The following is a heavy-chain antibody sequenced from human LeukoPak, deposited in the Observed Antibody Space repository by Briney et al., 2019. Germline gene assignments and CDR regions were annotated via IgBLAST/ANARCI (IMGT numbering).Heavy chain of an antibody. J-gene: IGHJ4*02. Sequence: GGSLRLSCAASGFTFSSYAMSWVRQAPGKGLEWVSAISSSGSTIYYADSVKGRFTISRDNAKNSLYLQMNSLRAEDTAVYYCARDRDGYVNQHFFDYWGRGTLVTVSS. CDR2: ISSSGSTI. D-gene: IGHD5-24*01. V-gene: IGHV3-21*04. CDR1: GFTFSSYA. CDR3: ARDRDGYVNQHFFDY.